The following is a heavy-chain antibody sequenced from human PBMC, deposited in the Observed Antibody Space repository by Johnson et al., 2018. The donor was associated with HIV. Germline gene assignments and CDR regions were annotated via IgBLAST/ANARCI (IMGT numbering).Heavy chain of an antibody. Sequence: VQLVESGGGVVRPGGSLRLSCAVSGFTFDEYGMNWVRQPPGKGLEWVSGINWNGGSTGYADSVKGRFSISRDNAKNSLYLQMNSLRAEDTALYYCARDLTHYYDSHDAFDIWGQGTMVTVSS. D-gene: IGHD3-22*01. V-gene: IGHV3-20*04. CDR2: INWNGGST. J-gene: IGHJ3*02. CDR3: ARDLTHYYDSHDAFDI. CDR1: GFTFDEYG.